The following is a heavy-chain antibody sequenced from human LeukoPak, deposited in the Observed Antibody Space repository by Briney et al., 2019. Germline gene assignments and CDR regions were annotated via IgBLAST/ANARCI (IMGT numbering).Heavy chain of an antibody. J-gene: IGHJ4*02. CDR1: GFTFSSYE. D-gene: IGHD6-19*01. V-gene: IGHV3-48*03. Sequence: GGSLRLSCAASGFTFSSYEMNWVRQAPGKGLEWVSYISGSGSTVYYADSVKGRFTISRDNAKNSLYLQMNSLRAEDTAVYYCARDIAVAGTGVDYWGQGTLVTVSS. CDR2: ISGSGSTV. CDR3: ARDIAVAGTGVDY.